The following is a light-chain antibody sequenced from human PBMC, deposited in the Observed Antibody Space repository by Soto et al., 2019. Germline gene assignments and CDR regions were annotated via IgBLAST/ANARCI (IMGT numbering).Light chain of an antibody. V-gene: IGKV1-5*03. CDR1: QSISSW. J-gene: IGKJ2*01. Sequence: DIQMTQSPSTLSASVGDRVTITCRASQSISSWLAWYQQKPGKAPKLLIYKASSLESGVPSSFSGSGSGTEFTLTISSLQPDDFETYYCQQYNSYSYTLGQGTKLEIK. CDR2: KAS. CDR3: QQYNSYSYT.